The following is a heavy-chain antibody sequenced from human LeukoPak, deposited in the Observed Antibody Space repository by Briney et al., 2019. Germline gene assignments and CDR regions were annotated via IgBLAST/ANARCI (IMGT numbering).Heavy chain of an antibody. D-gene: IGHD3-9*01. J-gene: IGHJ4*02. CDR1: GFTFSTYW. Sequence: GGSLRLSCEASGFTFSTYWMHWVRQAPGKGLMWVSRISDDEVVRKYADSVRGRFTISRDNAKNTLYLQMDSLRAEDTAVYYCARDADWYGQSYDYWGQGTLVTVSS. V-gene: IGHV3-74*03. CDR2: ISDDEVVR. CDR3: ARDADWYGQSYDY.